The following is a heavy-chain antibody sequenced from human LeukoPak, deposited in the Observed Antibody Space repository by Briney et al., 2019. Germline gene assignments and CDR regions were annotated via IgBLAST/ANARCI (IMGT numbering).Heavy chain of an antibody. CDR3: AKQQGSGSYYYYYMDV. Sequence: GGSLRLSCAASGFTFSSYGMHWVRQAPGKGLEWVAFIRYDGSNKYYADSVKGQFTISRDNSKNTLYLQMNSLRAEDTAVYYCAKQQGSGSYYYYYMDVWGKGTTVTISS. CDR2: IRYDGSNK. V-gene: IGHV3-30*02. CDR1: GFTFSSYG. J-gene: IGHJ6*03. D-gene: IGHD3-10*01.